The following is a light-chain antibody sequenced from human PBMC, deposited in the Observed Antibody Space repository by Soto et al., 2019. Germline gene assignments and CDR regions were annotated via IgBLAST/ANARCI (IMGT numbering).Light chain of an antibody. J-gene: IGKJ3*01. CDR3: LQAYNYPFT. V-gene: IGKV1-6*01. Sequence: AIQMTQSPSSLSASVGDRVTITCRASQDIRNDLGWYQQKPGQAPNLLIFAASTLQTGVPSRFSGSESGTDFTLTISSLQPEDFATYYCLQAYNYPFTFGPGTKVDIK. CDR1: QDIRND. CDR2: AAS.